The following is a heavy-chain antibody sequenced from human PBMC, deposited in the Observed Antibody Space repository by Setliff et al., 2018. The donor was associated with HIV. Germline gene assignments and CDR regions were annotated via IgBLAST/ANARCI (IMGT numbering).Heavy chain of an antibody. CDR1: VGSVSGYY. J-gene: IGHJ1*01. D-gene: IGHD3-22*01. CDR3: ARGYLYYDSSDYDPTEYFQH. CDR2: INHSLST. Sequence: SETLSLTRAVYVGSVSGYYWSWIRQPTGKGLEWIGEINHSLSTNYNPSLKSRVTISVDTSKSQFSLKLSSVTAADTAVYYCARGYLYYDSSDYDPTEYFQHWGQGTRVTVSS. V-gene: IGHV4-34*01.